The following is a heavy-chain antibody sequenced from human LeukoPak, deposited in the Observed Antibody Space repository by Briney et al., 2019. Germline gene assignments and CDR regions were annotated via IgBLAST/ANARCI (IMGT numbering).Heavy chain of an antibody. J-gene: IGHJ4*02. V-gene: IGHV3-48*01. CDR2: INSGSNSI. CDR3: AREPPYGTWSLDY. D-gene: IGHD2-15*01. Sequence: GGSLRLSCAAYGFTFSIYEMNWVRQAPGKGLEWLSYINSGSNSINYADSVKGRFIISRDNAKNSLYLQMNSLRAEDTALYYRAREPPYGTWSLDYWGQGALVTVSS. CDR1: GFTFSIYE.